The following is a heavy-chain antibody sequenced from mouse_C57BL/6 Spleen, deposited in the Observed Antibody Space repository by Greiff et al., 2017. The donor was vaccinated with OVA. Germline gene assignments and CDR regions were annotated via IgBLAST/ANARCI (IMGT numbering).Heavy chain of an antibody. CDR3: ARYVVGDWYFDV. D-gene: IGHD1-1*01. CDR2: IRNKADGYTT. V-gene: IGHV7-3*01. CDR1: GFTFTDYY. J-gene: IGHJ1*03. Sequence: EVQVVESGGGLVQPGGSLSLSCAASGFTFTDYYMSWVRQPPGKALEWLGFIRNKADGYTTEYSASVKGRFTISRDNSQSILYLQMNALMAEDSAADYCARYVVGDWYFDVWGTGTTVTVSS.